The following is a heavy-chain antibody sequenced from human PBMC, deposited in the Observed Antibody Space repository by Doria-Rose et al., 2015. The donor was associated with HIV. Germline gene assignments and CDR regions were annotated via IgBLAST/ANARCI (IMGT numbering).Heavy chain of an antibody. CDR3: AKDRVRIVQAATTLDF. V-gene: IGHV1-3*01. D-gene: IGHD2-2*01. CDR2: INVDSGNT. CDR1: GYTFTRYA. Sequence: QVQLVQSGAEVKQPGASARVSCKASGYTFTRYAMHWVRQAPGQRPEWMGWINVDSGNTEYSQKFQGRLTITRDTSASTAYMELSSLTSDDTAVYYCAKDRVRIVQAATTLDFWGQGTLVTVSS. J-gene: IGHJ4*02.